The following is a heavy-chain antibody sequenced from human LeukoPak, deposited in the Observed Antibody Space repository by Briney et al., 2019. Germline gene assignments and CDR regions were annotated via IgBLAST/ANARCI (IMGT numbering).Heavy chain of an antibody. CDR2: IYHSGST. CDR1: GGSISSSSYF. D-gene: IGHD4-17*01. CDR3: ARTVTNAFDF. V-gene: IGHV4-39*07. J-gene: IGHJ3*01. Sequence: SETVSLTCTVSGGSISSSSYFWGWIRQPPGKGLEWIGSIYHSGSTYYNPSLKSRVTLSVDTSKNQFYLKLSSVTAADTAVYYCARTVTNAFDFWGHGTIGTVSS.